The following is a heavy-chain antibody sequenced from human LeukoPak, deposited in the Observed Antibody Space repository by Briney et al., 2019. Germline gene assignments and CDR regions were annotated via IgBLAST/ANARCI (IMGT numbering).Heavy chain of an antibody. CDR3: ARDRTNDYGHNVGAFDI. J-gene: IGHJ3*02. CDR1: GFTFSGYW. Sequence: GGSLRLSCEVSGFTFSGYWMSWVRQAPGKGLEWVANIKPDGGEKNHVDSVEGRFTISRDNVKNSVYLQMNSLRDEDTAVYYCARDRTNDYGHNVGAFDIWGQGTLVTVSS. CDR2: IKPDGGEK. D-gene: IGHD4-17*01. V-gene: IGHV3-7*01.